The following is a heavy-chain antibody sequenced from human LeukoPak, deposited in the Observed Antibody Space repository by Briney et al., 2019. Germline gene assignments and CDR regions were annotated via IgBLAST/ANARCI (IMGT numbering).Heavy chain of an antibody. CDR3: ARSCDYYDSSGYYCFFDY. CDR2: IYYSGST. Sequence: SETLSLTCTVSGGSISSSSYSWGWIRQPPGKGLEWIGSIYYSGSTYYNPSLKSRVTISVDTSKNQFSLKLSSVTAADTAVYYCARSCDYYDSSGYYCFFDYWGQGTLVTVSS. D-gene: IGHD3-22*01. CDR1: GGSISSSSYS. J-gene: IGHJ4*02. V-gene: IGHV4-39*01.